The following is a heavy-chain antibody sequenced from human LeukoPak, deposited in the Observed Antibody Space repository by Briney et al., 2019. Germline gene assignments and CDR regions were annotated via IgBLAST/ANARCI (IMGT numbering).Heavy chain of an antibody. CDR1: GGSISTSNYY. V-gene: IGHV4-39*07. Sequence: SETLSLTCTVSGGSISTSNYYWGWIRQPPGKGLEWIGNIFYSGSTYYSPSLRSRVTISLDTSRNQFSLKLSSVTAADTAVYYCASSYCSSTSCYGTFAYWGQGALVTVSS. CDR2: IFYSGST. CDR3: ASSYCSSTSCYGTFAY. D-gene: IGHD2-2*01. J-gene: IGHJ4*02.